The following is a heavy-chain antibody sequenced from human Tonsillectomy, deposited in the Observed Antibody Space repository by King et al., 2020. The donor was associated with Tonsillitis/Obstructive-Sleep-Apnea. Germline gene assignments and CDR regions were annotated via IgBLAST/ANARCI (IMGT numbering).Heavy chain of an antibody. CDR1: GYTFTAYY. CDR3: AREVNNLFDL. V-gene: IGHV1-2*01. J-gene: IGHJ5*02. D-gene: IGHD2-21*01. CDR2: INPNSGDA. Sequence: QLVQSGAEVKKPGASVRVSCKASGYTFTAYYIHWVRQAPGQGLEWMGRINPNSGDAKYAQKFQGRVTITRDTSIRTAYMDLSRVKSDDTVVYYCAREVNNLFDLWGQGTLVTVSA.